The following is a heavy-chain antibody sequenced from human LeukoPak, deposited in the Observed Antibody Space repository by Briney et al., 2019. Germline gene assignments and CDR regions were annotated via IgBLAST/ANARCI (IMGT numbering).Heavy chain of an antibody. V-gene: IGHV3-21*01. J-gene: IGHJ4*02. CDR1: GFTLSSYS. CDR2: ISSSSSYI. Sequence: GGSLRLPCAASGFTLSSYSMNWVRQAPGKGLEWVSSISSSSSYIYYADSVKGRFTISRDDAKNSLYLQMNSLRAEDTAVYYCARDHYGDSDYWGQGTLVTVSS. CDR3: ARDHYGDSDY. D-gene: IGHD4-17*01.